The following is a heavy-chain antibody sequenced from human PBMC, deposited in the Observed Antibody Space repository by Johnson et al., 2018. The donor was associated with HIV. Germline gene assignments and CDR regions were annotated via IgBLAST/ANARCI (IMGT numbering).Heavy chain of an antibody. J-gene: IGHJ3*02. CDR3: AKVGGRHDYGDYLGAFDI. CDR1: GFIVSSNY. CDR2: IYSGGSP. Sequence: VQLVESGGGLVQPGGSLRLSCAASGFIVSSNYMSWVRQAPGKGRQWGSVIYSGGSPYYADAVTGRFTISRDNSKNTLYLQMNSLRAEDTAVYYCAKVGGRHDYGDYLGAFDIWGQGTMVTVSS. V-gene: IGHV3-66*01. D-gene: IGHD4-17*01.